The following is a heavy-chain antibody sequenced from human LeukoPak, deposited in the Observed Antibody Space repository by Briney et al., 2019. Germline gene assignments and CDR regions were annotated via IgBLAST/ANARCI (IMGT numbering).Heavy chain of an antibody. CDR3: AKGQLWLNYFDY. Sequence: GSLRLSCVASGFTFTTYWMHWVRQAPGKGLEWVSAISGSGGSTYYADSVKGRFTISRDNSKNTLYLQMNSLRAEDTAVYYCAKGQLWLNYFDYWGQGTLVTVSS. J-gene: IGHJ4*02. CDR2: ISGSGGST. V-gene: IGHV3-23*01. CDR1: GFTFTTYW. D-gene: IGHD5-18*01.